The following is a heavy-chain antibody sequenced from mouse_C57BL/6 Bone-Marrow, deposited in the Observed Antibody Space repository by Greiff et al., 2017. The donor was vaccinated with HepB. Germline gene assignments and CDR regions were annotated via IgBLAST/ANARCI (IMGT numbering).Heavy chain of an antibody. V-gene: IGHV5-2*01. CDR3: ARHRGNGTYYAMDY. CDR1: EYEFPSHD. Sequence: EVQGVESGGGLVQPGESLKLSCESNEYEFPSHDMSWVRKTPEKRLELVAAINSDGGSTYYPDTMERRFIIYRDNTKKTLYLQMRSLRSEDTALYYCARHRGNGTYYAMDYWGQGTSVTVSS. J-gene: IGHJ4*01. D-gene: IGHD4-1*01. CDR2: INSDGGST.